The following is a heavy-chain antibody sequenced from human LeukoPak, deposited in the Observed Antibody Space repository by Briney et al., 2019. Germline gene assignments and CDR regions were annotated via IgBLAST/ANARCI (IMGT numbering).Heavy chain of an antibody. D-gene: IGHD3-22*01. CDR1: GFTFSSYS. CDR3: ARDPPRLDYYDSSGYYFDY. J-gene: IGHJ4*02. Sequence: GGSLRLSCAASGFTFSSYSMNWVRQAPGKGLEWVSSISSSSSYIYYADSVKGRFTISRDNAKNSLYLQMNSLRAEDTAVYYCARDPPRLDYYDSSGYYFDYWGQGTLVTVSS. CDR2: ISSSSSYI. V-gene: IGHV3-21*01.